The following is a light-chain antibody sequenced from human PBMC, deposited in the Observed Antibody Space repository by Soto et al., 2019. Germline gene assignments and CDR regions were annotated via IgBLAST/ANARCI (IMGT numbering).Light chain of an antibody. CDR2: GAS. CDR3: QQYGSSPPYT. Sequence: EIVLTQSPGTLSLSPGGRATLSCRASQSVSSSYLAWYQQKPGQAPRLLIYGASSRATGIPDRFSGSGSGTDFTLTISRLEPEDFAGYYCQQYGSSPPYTFGQGTKLEIK. J-gene: IGKJ2*01. CDR1: QSVSSSY. V-gene: IGKV3-20*01.